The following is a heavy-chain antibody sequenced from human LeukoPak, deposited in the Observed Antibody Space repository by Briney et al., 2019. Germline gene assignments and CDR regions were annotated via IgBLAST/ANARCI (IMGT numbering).Heavy chain of an antibody. V-gene: IGHV3-21*01. CDR1: GFTFSSYA. CDR3: ARGFAVTCCGGAFDI. Sequence: SGGSLRLSCAASGFTFSSYAMSWVRQAPGKGLEWVSSISSSSSYIYYADSVKGRFTISRDNAKNSLYLQMNSLRAEDTAVYYCARGFAVTCCGGAFDIWGQGTMVTVSS. D-gene: IGHD4-17*01. CDR2: ISSSSSYI. J-gene: IGHJ3*02.